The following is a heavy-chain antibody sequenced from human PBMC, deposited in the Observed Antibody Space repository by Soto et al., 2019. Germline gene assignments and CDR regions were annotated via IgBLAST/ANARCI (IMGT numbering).Heavy chain of an antibody. J-gene: IGHJ5*02. CDR3: ARTRCGTSCYHGGIRWFDP. CDR1: GYSFTSYW. Sequence: PGESLKISCKGSGYSFTSYWISWVRQMPGKGLEWMGRIDPSDSYTNYSPSFQGHVTISADKSISTAYLQWSSLKASDTAMYYYARTRCGTSCYHGGIRWFDPWGQGTLVTVSS. D-gene: IGHD2-2*01. CDR2: IDPSDSYT. V-gene: IGHV5-10-1*01.